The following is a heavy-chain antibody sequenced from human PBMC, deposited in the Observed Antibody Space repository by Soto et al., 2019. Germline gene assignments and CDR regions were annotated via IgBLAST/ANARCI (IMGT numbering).Heavy chain of an antibody. D-gene: IGHD6-6*01. CDR1: GGSISSSSYY. J-gene: IGHJ4*02. CDR3: ATEYSSPFDY. V-gene: IGHV4-39*01. CDR2: IYYSGST. Sequence: SETLSLTCTVSGGSISSSSYYWGWIRQPPGKGLEWIGSIYYSGSTYYNPSLKSRVTISVDTSKNQFSLKLSSVTAADTAVYYCATEYSSPFDYWGQGTLVTVSS.